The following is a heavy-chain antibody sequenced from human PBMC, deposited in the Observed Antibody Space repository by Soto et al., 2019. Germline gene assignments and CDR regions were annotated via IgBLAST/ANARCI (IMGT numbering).Heavy chain of an antibody. V-gene: IGHV1-2*04. Sequence: ASVKVSCKASGYTFTGYYMHWVRQAPGQGLEWMGWINPNSGGTNYAQKFQGWVTMTRDTSISTAYMELSRLRSDDTAVYYCAREGPAGVYGDNWFDPWGQGTLVTVSS. D-gene: IGHD2-2*01. CDR3: AREGPAGVYGDNWFDP. CDR2: INPNSGGT. J-gene: IGHJ5*02. CDR1: GYTFTGYY.